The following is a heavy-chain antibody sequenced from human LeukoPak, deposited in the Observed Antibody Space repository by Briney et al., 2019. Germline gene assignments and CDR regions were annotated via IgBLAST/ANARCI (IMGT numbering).Heavy chain of an antibody. CDR1: GGSISSGGYS. CDR2: IYHSGST. D-gene: IGHD6-13*01. J-gene: IGHJ4*02. V-gene: IGHV4-30-2*01. CDR3: ARYAQQLGPSFDY. Sequence: SQTLSLTCAVSGGSISSGGYSWSWIRQPPGKGLEWIGYIYHSGSTYYNPSLKSRVTISVDTSKNQFSLKLTSVTAADTAVYYCARYAQQLGPSFDYWGQGTLVTVSS.